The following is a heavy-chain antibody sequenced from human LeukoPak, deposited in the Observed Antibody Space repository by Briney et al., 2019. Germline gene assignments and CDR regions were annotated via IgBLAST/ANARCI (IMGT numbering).Heavy chain of an antibody. CDR1: GYSFSSYW. CDR2: IWYDGSNK. V-gene: IGHV3-33*01. Sequence: GGSLRLSCAASGYSFSSYWMHWLRQAPGKGLEWVAVIWYDGSNKYYADSVKGRFTISRDNSKNTLYLQMNSPKAEDMAAYYCARDRSGYFDYWGQGTLVTVSS. J-gene: IGHJ4*02. CDR3: ARDRSGYFDY. D-gene: IGHD3-3*01.